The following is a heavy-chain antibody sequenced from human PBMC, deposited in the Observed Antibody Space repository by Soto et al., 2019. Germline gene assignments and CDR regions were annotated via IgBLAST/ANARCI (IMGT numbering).Heavy chain of an antibody. CDR1: VGSISSSSYY. J-gene: IGHJ6*04. CDR3: AREVNNYYGMEL. CDR2: IYYSWST. Sequence: SETLSFTCTVSVGSISSSSYYLGWILHPPGKGLEWIGSIYYSWSTYYNPSLKSRVTISLDKSKSQFSLILSYVTAADTAVFYCAREVNNYYGMELWGKGTKVTASS. V-gene: IGHV4-39*07.